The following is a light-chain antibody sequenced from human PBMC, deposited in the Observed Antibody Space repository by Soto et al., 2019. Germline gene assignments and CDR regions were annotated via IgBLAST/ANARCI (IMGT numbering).Light chain of an antibody. CDR1: QSVRSN. V-gene: IGKV3-15*01. J-gene: IGKJ1*01. CDR2: GAS. CDR3: QHYNNWPRT. Sequence: EIVMTQSPATQSVSPGERATLSCRASQSVRSNLAWYQQKPGQAPRLLIYGASTRATGIPARFSGSGSGTEFTLTISSLQSEDFAVYYCQHYNNWPRTFGQGTKVEIK.